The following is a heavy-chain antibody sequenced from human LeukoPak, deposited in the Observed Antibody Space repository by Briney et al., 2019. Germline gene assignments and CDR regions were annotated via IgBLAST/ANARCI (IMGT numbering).Heavy chain of an antibody. CDR3: ARRGSYLVMGGFDI. V-gene: IGHV4-34*01. Sequence: SETLSLTCEVSGGSFSGHLWTWIRQPPGKGLEWIGQINHIGDINYHASLGSRLTISVDTSKTQFSLKLTSLTAADTAIYYCARRGSYLVMGGFDIWGQGTLVAVSS. CDR1: GGSFSGHL. J-gene: IGHJ3*02. D-gene: IGHD3-10*01. CDR2: INHIGDI.